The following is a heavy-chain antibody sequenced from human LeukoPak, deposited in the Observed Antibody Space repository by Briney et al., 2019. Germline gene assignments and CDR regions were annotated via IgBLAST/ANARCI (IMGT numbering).Heavy chain of an antibody. V-gene: IGHV3-11*04. D-gene: IGHD3-9*01. J-gene: IGHJ4*02. CDR3: ARVSAVFETYYFDY. CDR1: GFTFSDYY. Sequence: GGSLRLSCRASGFTFSDYYMTWIRHAPGKGLEWLSYISGTSETIYYADSVKGRFTISRDNAKNSVFLQMNSLRAEDTAVYYCARVSAVFETYYFDYWGRGTLVTVSS. CDR2: ISGTSETI.